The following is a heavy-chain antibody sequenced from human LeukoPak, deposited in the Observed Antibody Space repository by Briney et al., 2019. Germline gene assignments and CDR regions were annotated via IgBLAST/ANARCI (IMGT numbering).Heavy chain of an antibody. CDR3: AREGITIFRVVIPYYMDV. D-gene: IGHD3-3*01. CDR1: GGSISSYY. Sequence: SETLSLTCTVSGGSISSYYWSWIRQPAGKGLGWIGRIYGSGGTNYNSSLKSRVTMSADTSKNQFSLKLSSVTAADTAVYYCAREGITIFRVVIPYYMDVWGKGTTVTVSS. V-gene: IGHV4-4*07. CDR2: IYGSGGT. J-gene: IGHJ6*03.